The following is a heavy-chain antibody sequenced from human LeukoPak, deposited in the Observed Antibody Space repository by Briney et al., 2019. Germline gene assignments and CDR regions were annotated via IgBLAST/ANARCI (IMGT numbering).Heavy chain of an antibody. CDR2: ISSSGSTI. CDR3: ARDSVAAAVTGWFDP. Sequence: PGGSLRLSCAASGFTFSDYYMSWIRQAPGEGLEWVSYISSSGSTIYYADSVKGRFTISRDNAKNSLYLQMNSLRAEDTAVYYCARDSVAAAVTGWFDPWGQGTLVTVSS. V-gene: IGHV3-11*04. J-gene: IGHJ5*02. CDR1: GFTFSDYY. D-gene: IGHD6-13*01.